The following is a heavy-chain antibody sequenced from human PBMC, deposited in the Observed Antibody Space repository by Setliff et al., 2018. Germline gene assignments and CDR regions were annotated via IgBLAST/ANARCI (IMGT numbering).Heavy chain of an antibody. D-gene: IGHD3-10*01. CDR3: ARDRTYYASGTYTRYFDY. Sequence: PSETLSLTCTVSGGYVKSHYWSWIRQTPEKGLEWIGFVFYSGDTRYNPSLKSRVTMSVDTSMNQFSLNLNSVTAADTAAYYCARDRTYYASGTYTRYFDYWGQGILVTVSS. V-gene: IGHV4-59*02. CDR2: VFYSGDT. CDR1: GGYVKSHY. J-gene: IGHJ4*02.